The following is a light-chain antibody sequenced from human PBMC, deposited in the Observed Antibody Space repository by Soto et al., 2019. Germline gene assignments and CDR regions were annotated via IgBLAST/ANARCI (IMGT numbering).Light chain of an antibody. Sequence: IQLTQSPSSLSASVGDRVTITCRASQGISSHLAWYQQKPGKAPKLLIYAASTLQSGVPLGFSGSGSGTDFTLTISSLQPEDSATYYCQQLNSYPLTFGGGTKVDIK. J-gene: IGKJ4*01. CDR3: QQLNSYPLT. CDR1: QGISSH. V-gene: IGKV1-9*01. CDR2: AAS.